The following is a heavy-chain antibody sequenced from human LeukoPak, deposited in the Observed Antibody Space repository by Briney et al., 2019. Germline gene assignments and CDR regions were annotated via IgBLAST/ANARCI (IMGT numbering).Heavy chain of an antibody. V-gene: IGHV4-34*01. CDR1: GGSFSGYY. CDR3: ARVYGDYAYYYYYYMDV. J-gene: IGHJ6*03. D-gene: IGHD4-17*01. Sequence: SETLSLTCAVYGGSFSGYYWSWIRQPPGKGLEWIGEIHHSGSTNYNPSLKSRVTISVDTSKNQFSLKLRSVTAADTAVYYCARVYGDYAYYYYYYMDVWGKGTTVTVSS. CDR2: IHHSGST.